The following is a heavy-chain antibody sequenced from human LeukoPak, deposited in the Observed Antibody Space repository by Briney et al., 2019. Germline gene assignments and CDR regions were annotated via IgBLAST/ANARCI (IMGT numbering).Heavy chain of an antibody. V-gene: IGHV4-39*01. J-gene: IGHJ4*02. Sequence: SETLSLTCTVSGGSISSSSYYWGWIRQPPGKGLEWIGSIYYSGSTYYNPSLKSRVTISVDTSKNQFSLKLSSVTAADTAVYYCARGMVRGPNERPFDYWGQGTLVTVSS. D-gene: IGHD3-10*01. CDR3: ARGMVRGPNERPFDY. CDR2: IYYSGST. CDR1: GGSISSSSYY.